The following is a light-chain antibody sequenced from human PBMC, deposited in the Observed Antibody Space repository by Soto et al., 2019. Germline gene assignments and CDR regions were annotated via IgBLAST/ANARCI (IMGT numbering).Light chain of an antibody. CDR2: KAS. V-gene: IGKV1-5*03. CDR3: QQYNTHSYT. J-gene: IGKJ2*01. Sequence: DVPMTQSPSTLSSSVGDTVTITCRASQGISNWLAWYQQKPGKAPKLLIYKASTLETGVPSRFSGSGSGTEFTLTISSLQPDDFATYFCQQYNTHSYTFGQETKLEIK. CDR1: QGISNW.